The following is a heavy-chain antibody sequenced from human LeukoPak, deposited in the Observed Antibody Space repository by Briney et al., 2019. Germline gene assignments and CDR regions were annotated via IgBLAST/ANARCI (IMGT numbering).Heavy chain of an antibody. CDR1: GFTFSSYD. Sequence: GALRLSCAASGFTFSSYDMHWVRQATGKGLEWVSAIGTAGDTYYPGSVKGRFTNSRENAKNSLYLQMNSLRAGDTAVYYCARGGGSGSYYNVYYGMDVWGQGTTVTVSS. CDR2: IGTAGDT. D-gene: IGHD3-10*01. J-gene: IGHJ6*02. V-gene: IGHV3-13*01. CDR3: ARGGGSGSYYNVYYGMDV.